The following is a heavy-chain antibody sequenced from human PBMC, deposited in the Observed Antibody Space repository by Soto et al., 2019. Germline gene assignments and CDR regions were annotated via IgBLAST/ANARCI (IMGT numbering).Heavy chain of an antibody. Sequence: QVQLVESGGGVVQPGKSLRLSCAASGFTFSSYALHWVRQAPGKGLEWVAVMSYDGSNEYADSVKGRFTISRDNFKNTLYLQMSSLRPGETADYYCARDPTSTENRYSGRFRDNTFGSWGQGTLVTASS. J-gene: IGHJ5*01. CDR1: GFTFSSYA. CDR3: ARDPTSTENRYSGRFRDNTFGS. V-gene: IGHV3-30-3*01. D-gene: IGHD1-26*01. CDR2: MSYDGSNE.